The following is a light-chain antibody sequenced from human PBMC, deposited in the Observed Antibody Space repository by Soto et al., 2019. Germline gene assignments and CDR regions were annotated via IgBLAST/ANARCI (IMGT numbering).Light chain of an antibody. V-gene: IGKV3-20*01. J-gene: IGKJ1*01. CDR3: QQYGSSLWT. CDR2: GAS. Sequence: EIVMTQSPATLSVSPGERATLYCRASQSVSSSYLAWYQQKPGQAPRLLIYGASSRATGIPDRFSGSGSGTDFTLTISRLEPEDFAVYYCQQYGSSLWTFGQGTKVDIK. CDR1: QSVSSSY.